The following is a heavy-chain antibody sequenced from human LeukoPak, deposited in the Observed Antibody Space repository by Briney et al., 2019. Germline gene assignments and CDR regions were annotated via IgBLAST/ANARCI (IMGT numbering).Heavy chain of an antibody. V-gene: IGHV1-2*02. CDR1: GYTFTGYY. D-gene: IGHD6-19*01. CDR2: INPNSGGT. J-gene: IGHJ4*02. Sequence: ASVKVSRKASGYTFTGYYMHWVRQAPGQGLEWMGWINPNSGGTNSAQKFQGRVTMTRDTSISTAYMELSRLRSDGTAVYYCARVGSDSSGWRRFDYWGQGTLVTVSS. CDR3: ARVGSDSSGWRRFDY.